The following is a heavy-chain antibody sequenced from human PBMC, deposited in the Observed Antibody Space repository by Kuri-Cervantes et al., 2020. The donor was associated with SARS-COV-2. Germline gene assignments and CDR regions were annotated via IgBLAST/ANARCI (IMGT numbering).Heavy chain of an antibody. CDR3: TRDDFWSGYYRD. D-gene: IGHD3-3*01. Sequence: GESLKISCEVSGFLFSASAIHWVRQGSGKGLEWVGRVRGKANNYATAYAASVKGRFTISRDDSKNMAYLQMNSLKTEDTAVYYCTRDDFWSGYYRDWGQGTLVTVSS. V-gene: IGHV3-73*01. CDR2: VRGKANNYAT. CDR1: GFLFSASA. J-gene: IGHJ4*02.